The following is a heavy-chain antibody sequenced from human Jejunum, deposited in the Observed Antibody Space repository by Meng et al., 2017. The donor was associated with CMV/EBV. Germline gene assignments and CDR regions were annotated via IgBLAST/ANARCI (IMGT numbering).Heavy chain of an antibody. CDR1: EFSFSSHN. J-gene: IGHJ6*02. CDR3: ANQMPWNYYYGMEL. V-gene: IGHV3-21*06. Sequence: SEFSFSSHNWNWVRQAPGKGLEWVASISATGTYIYYADPMKGRFTISRDNAKNSLFLQMNSLRVEDTAVYYCANQMPWNYYYGMELWGQGTTVTVSS. D-gene: IGHD3-10*01. CDR2: ISATGTYI.